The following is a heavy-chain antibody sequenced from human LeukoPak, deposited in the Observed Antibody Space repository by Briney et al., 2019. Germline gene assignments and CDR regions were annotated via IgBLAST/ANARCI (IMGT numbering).Heavy chain of an antibody. J-gene: IGHJ4*02. D-gene: IGHD6-19*01. V-gene: IGHV1-2*06. Sequence: GASVTVSFTASGYTFTGYYMHWVRQAPGQGLEWMGRINPNSGGTNYAQKFQGRVTMTRDTSISTAYMELSRLRSDDTAVYYCASYSSGRQFDYWGQGTLVTVSS. CDR2: INPNSGGT. CDR3: ASYSSGRQFDY. CDR1: GYTFTGYY.